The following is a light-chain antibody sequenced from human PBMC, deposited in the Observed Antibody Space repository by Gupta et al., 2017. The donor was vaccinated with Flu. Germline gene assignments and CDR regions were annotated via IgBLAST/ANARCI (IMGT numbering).Light chain of an antibody. Sequence: EIVLTQSPGTLSLSPGERATLSCRASQSVNDNYLAWSQQKPGQAPRLLIYGAANRSTGIPDRFSGSGSGTDFTLTISRLEPEDLQVYHCQQEGSSPFTFGRGTKVEIK. CDR1: QSVNDNY. V-gene: IGKV3-20*01. CDR3: QQEGSSPFT. J-gene: IGKJ4*01. CDR2: GAA.